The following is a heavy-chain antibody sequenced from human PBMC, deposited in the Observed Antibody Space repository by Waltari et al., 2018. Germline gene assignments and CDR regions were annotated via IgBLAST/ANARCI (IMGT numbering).Heavy chain of an antibody. CDR3: ARDGVEMATQSGDYAFDI. CDR1: GGSISSHY. CDR2: IYYSGST. J-gene: IGHJ3*02. D-gene: IGHD5-12*01. V-gene: IGHV4-59*11. Sequence: QVQLQESGPGLVKPSETLSLTCTVSGGSISSHYLSWIRQPPGKGLEWIGYIYYSGSTNYHPSLKSRVTISVDTSKNQFSLKLSSVTAADTAVYYCARDGVEMATQSGDYAFDIWGQGTMVTVSS.